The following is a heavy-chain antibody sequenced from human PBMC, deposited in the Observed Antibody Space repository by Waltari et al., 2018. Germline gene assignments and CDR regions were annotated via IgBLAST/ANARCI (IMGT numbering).Heavy chain of an antibody. Sequence: QVQLQESGPGLVKPSETLSLTCPVSGYSISSGYYWGWIRQPPGKGLEWSGSIYHSGSTYYNPSLKSRVTISVDTSKNQFSLKLSSVTAADTAVYYCARDQTRPGGGLDYWGQGTLVTVSS. V-gene: IGHV4-38-2*02. CDR1: GYSISSGYY. D-gene: IGHD3-10*01. CDR3: ARDQTRPGGGLDY. J-gene: IGHJ4*02. CDR2: IYHSGST.